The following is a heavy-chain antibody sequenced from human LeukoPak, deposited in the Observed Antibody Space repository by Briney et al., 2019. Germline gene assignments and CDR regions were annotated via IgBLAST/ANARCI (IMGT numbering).Heavy chain of an antibody. D-gene: IGHD6-13*01. CDR3: ARDPGGYSSSWYFDY. CDR2: IYTSGST. V-gene: IGHV4-4*07. Sequence: SETLSFTCTVSGGSISSYYWSWIRQPAGKGLEWIGRIYTSGSTNYNPSLKSRVTMSVDTSKNQFSLKLSSVTAADTAVYYCARDPGGYSSSWYFDYWGQGTLVTVSS. J-gene: IGHJ4*02. CDR1: GGSISSYY.